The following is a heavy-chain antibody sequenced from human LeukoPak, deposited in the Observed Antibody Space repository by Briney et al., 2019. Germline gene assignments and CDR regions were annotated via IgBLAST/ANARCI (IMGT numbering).Heavy chain of an antibody. J-gene: IGHJ6*03. D-gene: IGHD3-22*01. CDR2: IKQDGSEK. CDR1: GFTFSSYW. CDR3: ARVGSGDSSGYYLFYYYYYMDV. V-gene: IGHV3-7*01. Sequence: GGSLRLSCAASGFTFSSYWMSWVRQAPGKGLEWVANIKQDGSEKYYVDSVKGRFTISRDNAKNSLYLQMNSLRAEDTAVYYCARVGSGDSSGYYLFYYYYYMDVWGKGTTDTISS.